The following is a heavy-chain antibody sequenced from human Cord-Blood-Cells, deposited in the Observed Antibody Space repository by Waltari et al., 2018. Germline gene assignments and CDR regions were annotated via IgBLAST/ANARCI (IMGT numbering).Heavy chain of an antibody. Sequence: QVQLVQSGAEVKKPGASVKVSCKASGYTFTSYDIKWVRQDTGQGLEWMGWMNPNSGNTGYAQKFQGRVTITRNTSISTAYMELSSLRSEDTAVYYCARQYCSGGSCYQFDYWGQGTLVTVSS. J-gene: IGHJ4*02. CDR1: GYTFTSYD. CDR2: MNPNSGNT. D-gene: IGHD2-15*01. CDR3: ARQYCSGGSCYQFDY. V-gene: IGHV1-8*03.